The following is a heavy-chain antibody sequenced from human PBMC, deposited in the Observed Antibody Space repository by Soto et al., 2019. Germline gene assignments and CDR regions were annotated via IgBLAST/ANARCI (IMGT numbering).Heavy chain of an antibody. V-gene: IGHV6-1*01. J-gene: IGHJ5*02. CDR1: GDSVSSNSAA. Sequence: KQSQTLSLTCAISGDSVSSNSAAWNWIRQSPSRGLEWLGRTYYRSKWYNDYAVSVKSRITINPDTSKNQFSLQRKSVTPKDTAVYYCARDEATVTPSRHNWFDPWGQGTLVTVSS. D-gene: IGHD4-17*01. CDR2: TYYRSKWYN. CDR3: ARDEATVTPSRHNWFDP.